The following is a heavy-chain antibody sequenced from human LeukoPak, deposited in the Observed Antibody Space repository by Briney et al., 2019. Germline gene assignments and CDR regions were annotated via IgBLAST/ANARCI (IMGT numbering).Heavy chain of an antibody. D-gene: IGHD3-10*01. CDR3: SRLTVTMVRGVWASMGV. J-gene: IGHJ6*04. Sequence: TGESLKISCKGSGYSFTSYWISWVRQMPGKGLEWMGRIDPSDSYTNYSPSFQGHVTISADKSISTAYLQWSSLKASDTAMYYCSRLTVTMVRGVWASMGVWGKGTTVTVSS. CDR1: GYSFTSYW. CDR2: IDPSDSYT. V-gene: IGHV5-10-1*01.